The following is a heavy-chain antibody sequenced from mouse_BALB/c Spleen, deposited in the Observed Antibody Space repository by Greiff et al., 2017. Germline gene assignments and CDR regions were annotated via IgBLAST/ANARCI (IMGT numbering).Heavy chain of an antibody. D-gene: IGHD2-4*01. CDR1: GDSITSGY. J-gene: IGHJ1*01. CDR3: ARGEIPYDYDRYFDV. Sequence: EVQLVESGPSLVKPSQTLSLTCSVTGDSITSGYWNWIRKFPGNKLEYMGYISYSGSTYYNPSLKSRISITRDTSKNQYYLQLNSVTTEDTATYYCARGEIPYDYDRYFDVWGAGTTVTVSS. CDR2: ISYSGST. V-gene: IGHV3-8*02.